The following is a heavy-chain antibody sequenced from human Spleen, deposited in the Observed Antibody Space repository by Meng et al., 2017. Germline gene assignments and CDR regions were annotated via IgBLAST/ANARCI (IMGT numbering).Heavy chain of an antibody. CDR3: VRDEDISAAGKLFGDY. CDR1: GYTFTGYY. CDR2: IDPGSGGT. V-gene: IGHV1-2*06. J-gene: IGHJ4*02. Sequence: QVRGGQSGAEVKRPGASVKVSCKASGYTFTGYYMHWVRQAPGQGLEWMGRIDPGSGGTQYPQNFQGRVLMTRDTSISTTYMELSGLRSDDTAVYYCVRDEDISAAGKLFGDYWGQGTLVTVSS. D-gene: IGHD6-13*01.